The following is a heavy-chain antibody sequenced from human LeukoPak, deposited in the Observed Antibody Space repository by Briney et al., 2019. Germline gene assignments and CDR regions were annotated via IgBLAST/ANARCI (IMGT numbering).Heavy chain of an antibody. Sequence: GGSPRLSCAASGFTFSGHAMHWVRQTPGGGLEWVAIIGNDGRDQHYSESVKGRFTISRNNSKNTLFLQLNSLRPEDTALYLCARDLMWGFDYWGQGTLVTVSS. CDR1: GFTFSGHA. D-gene: IGHD7-27*01. CDR3: ARDLMWGFDY. J-gene: IGHJ4*02. V-gene: IGHV3-30*02. CDR2: IGNDGRDQ.